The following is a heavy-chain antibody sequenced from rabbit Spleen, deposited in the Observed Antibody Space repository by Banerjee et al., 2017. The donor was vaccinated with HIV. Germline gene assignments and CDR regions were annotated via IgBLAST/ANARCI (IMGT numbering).Heavy chain of an antibody. CDR3: ARDAGRGDYIDGVFNL. J-gene: IGHJ4*01. CDR1: GFSFSSSYY. V-gene: IGHV1S45*01. D-gene: IGHD8-1*01. CDR2: IYAGSSGST. Sequence: QEQLEESGGDLVKPEGSLTLTCTASGFSFSSSYYMCWVRQAPGKGLELIACIYAGSSGSTYYASWAKGRFTISKTSSTTVTLQMTSLTAADTATYFCARDAGRGDYIDGVFNLWGPGTLVTVS.